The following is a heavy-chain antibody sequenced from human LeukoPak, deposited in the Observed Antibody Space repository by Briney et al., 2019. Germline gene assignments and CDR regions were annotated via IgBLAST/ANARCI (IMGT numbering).Heavy chain of an antibody. Sequence: GGSLRLSCAASGFTFDDYAMHWVRQAPGKGLEWVANIKQDGSEKYYVDSVRGRFTISRDNTKNSLYLQVNSLRAEDTAVYYCARDRRWTATTVTYFDYWGQGTLVTVSS. D-gene: IGHD4-11*01. CDR3: ARDRRWTATTVTYFDY. V-gene: IGHV3-7*01. CDR2: IKQDGSEK. J-gene: IGHJ4*02. CDR1: GFTFDDYA.